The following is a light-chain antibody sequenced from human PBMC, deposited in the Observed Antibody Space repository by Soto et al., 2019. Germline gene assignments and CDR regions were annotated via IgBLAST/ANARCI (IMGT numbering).Light chain of an antibody. V-gene: IGKV3-20*01. Sequence: EIVLTQSPGTLSLSPGERATLSCRASQSVSSSYLAWYQQKPGQAPRLLIYGASSRATGIPDRFSGSGSGTDFTLTISRPEPEDLAVYYCQQYGSSPATFGQGTKLEIK. CDR1: QSVSSSY. J-gene: IGKJ2*01. CDR3: QQYGSSPAT. CDR2: GAS.